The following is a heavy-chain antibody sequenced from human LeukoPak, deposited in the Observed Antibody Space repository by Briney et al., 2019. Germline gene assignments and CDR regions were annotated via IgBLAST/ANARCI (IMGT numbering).Heavy chain of an antibody. V-gene: IGHV3-7*01. J-gene: IGHJ4*02. Sequence: PGGSLRLSCAISGFTSTTYWMTWVRQAPGKGLEWVANIKEDGSDKHYVDSVKGRFTISRDNAKNSLYLQMNSLRAEDTAVYYCAREFWGPDYWGQGTLVTVSS. D-gene: IGHD7-27*01. CDR2: IKEDGSDK. CDR1: GFTSTTYW. CDR3: AREFWGPDY.